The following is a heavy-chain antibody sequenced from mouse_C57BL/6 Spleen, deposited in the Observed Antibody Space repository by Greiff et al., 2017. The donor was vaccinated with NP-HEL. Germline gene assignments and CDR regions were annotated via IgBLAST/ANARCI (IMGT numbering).Heavy chain of an antibody. V-gene: IGHV1-18*01. CDR3: ARSEGRSYSYWDFDV. CDR2: INPNNGGT. CDR1: GYTFTDYN. D-gene: IGHD1-1*01. Sequence: EVQLQQSGPELVKPGASVKIPCKASGYTFTDYNMDWVKQSHGKSLEWIGDINPNNGGTIYNQKFKGKATLTVDKSSSTAYMELRSLTSEDTAVYYCARSEGRSYSYWDFDVWGTGTTFTVSS. J-gene: IGHJ1*03.